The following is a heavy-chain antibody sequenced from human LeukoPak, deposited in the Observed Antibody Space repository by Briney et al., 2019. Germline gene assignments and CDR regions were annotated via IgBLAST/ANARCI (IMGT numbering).Heavy chain of an antibody. D-gene: IGHD3-22*01. Sequence: GGSLRLSCAASGFTFSTYSMSWVRQAPGKGLEWVSAISGSGGSTYYADSVKGRFTISRDNSKNTLCLQMNSLRAEDTAVYYCAKDGRGSSSGSPYYFDYWGQGTLVTVSS. CDR1: GFTFSTYS. J-gene: IGHJ4*02. CDR3: AKDGRGSSSGSPYYFDY. V-gene: IGHV3-23*01. CDR2: ISGSGGST.